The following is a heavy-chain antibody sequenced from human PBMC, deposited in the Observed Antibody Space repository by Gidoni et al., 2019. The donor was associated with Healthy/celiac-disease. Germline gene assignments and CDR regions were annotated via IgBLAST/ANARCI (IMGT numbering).Heavy chain of an antibody. J-gene: IGHJ5*02. Sequence: QLPLQESGPGLVKPSETLSLTCTVSGGSISSSSYYWGWIRQPPGKGLEWIGSIYYSGSTYYNPSLKSRVTISVDTSKNQFSLKLSSVTAADTAVYYCARHPPGFSGASRPIGGWFDPWGQGTLVTVSS. CDR1: GGSISSSSYY. V-gene: IGHV4-39*01. CDR3: ARHPPGFSGASRPIGGWFDP. CDR2: IYYSGST. D-gene: IGHD3-10*01.